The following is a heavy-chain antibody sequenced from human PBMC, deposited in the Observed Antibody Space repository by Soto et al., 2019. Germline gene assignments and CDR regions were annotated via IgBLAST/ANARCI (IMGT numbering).Heavy chain of an antibody. CDR2: INPNSGGT. CDR3: ALGSSGSYRSGERAFDI. V-gene: IGHV1-2*04. D-gene: IGHD1-26*01. CDR1: GYTFTGYY. J-gene: IGHJ3*02. Sequence: ASVKVSCKASGYTFTGYYMHWVRQAPGQGLEWMGWINPNSGGTNYAQKFQGWVTMTRDTSISTAYMELSRLRSDDTAVYYCALGSSGSYRSGERAFDIWGQGTMVTVSS.